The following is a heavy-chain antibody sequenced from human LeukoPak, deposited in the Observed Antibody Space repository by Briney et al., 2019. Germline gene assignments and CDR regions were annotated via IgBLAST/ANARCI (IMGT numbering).Heavy chain of an antibody. Sequence: SGTLSLTCAVSGGSISSSNWWSWVRQPPGKGLEWIGEIYHSGSTNYNPSPKSRVTISVDTSKNQFSLKLSSVTAADTAVYYCARVSDSYGLWNIWGQGTMVTVSS. CDR3: ARVSDSYGLWNI. CDR2: IYHSGST. V-gene: IGHV4-4*02. J-gene: IGHJ3*02. CDR1: GGSISSSNW. D-gene: IGHD5-18*01.